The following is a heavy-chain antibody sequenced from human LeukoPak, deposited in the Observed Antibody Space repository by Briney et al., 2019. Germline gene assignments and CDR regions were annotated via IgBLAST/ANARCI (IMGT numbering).Heavy chain of an antibody. V-gene: IGHV4-38-2*01. CDR1: GYSISSGYY. D-gene: IGHD6-19*01. Sequence: SETLSLTCAVSGYSISSGYYWGWIRQPPGKGLEWIGSIYHSGSTYYNPSLKSRVTISVDTSKNQFSLKLSSVTAADTAVYYCARHPDPYSSVDYWGQRTLVTVSS. CDR3: ARHPDPYSSVDY. CDR2: IYHSGST. J-gene: IGHJ4*02.